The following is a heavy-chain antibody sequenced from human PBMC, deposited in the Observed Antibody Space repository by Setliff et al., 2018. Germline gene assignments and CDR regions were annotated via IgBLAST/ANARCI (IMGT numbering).Heavy chain of an antibody. V-gene: IGHV1-46*01. CDR2: IHTGGGSA. CDR1: GYSFTGYY. CDR3: ARINFYVSSGYYYAPDC. Sequence: ASVKVSCKASGYSFTGYYMHWVRQAPGQGLEWMGIIHTGGGSASYAQKFQGRVTVTTDTSTGTAYMELGSLTSDDTAIYYCARINFYVSSGYYYAPDCWGPRTLVTVS. J-gene: IGHJ4*02. D-gene: IGHD3-22*01.